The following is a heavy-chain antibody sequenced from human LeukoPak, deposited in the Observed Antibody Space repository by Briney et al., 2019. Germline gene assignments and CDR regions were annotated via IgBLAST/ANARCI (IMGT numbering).Heavy chain of an antibody. CDR2: IKSDGSST. Sequence: LPGGSLRLSCAASGFTFSSYWMHWVRQAPGQGLVWVSRIKSDGSSTTYADSVKGRFTISRDNAKNTLYLQMNSLRDEATAVYYCTRRAAALDAFDIWGQGTMVTVSS. CDR1: GFTFSSYW. V-gene: IGHV3-74*01. CDR3: TRRAAALDAFDI. D-gene: IGHD6-13*01. J-gene: IGHJ3*02.